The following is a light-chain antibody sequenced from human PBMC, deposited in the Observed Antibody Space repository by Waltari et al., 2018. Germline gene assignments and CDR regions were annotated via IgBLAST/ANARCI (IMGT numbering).Light chain of an antibody. Sequence: QSALTQPASVSGSPGQSINISCSGTDSDVGAYHFVSWYQQHPGKAPHLIIYEVSNRPSGISNRFSASKSGNTASLTISGLQAEDEADYYCSSYTTSSAPGVFGTGTRVTVL. CDR1: DSDVGAYHF. V-gene: IGLV2-14*01. CDR3: SSYTTSSAPGV. J-gene: IGLJ1*01. CDR2: EVS.